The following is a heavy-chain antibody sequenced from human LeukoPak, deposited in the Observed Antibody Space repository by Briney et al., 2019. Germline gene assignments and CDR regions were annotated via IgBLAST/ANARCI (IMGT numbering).Heavy chain of an antibody. D-gene: IGHD4-17*01. V-gene: IGHV3-66*01. J-gene: IGHJ4*02. CDR1: GFIVSNNY. CDR2: FYSGGST. Sequence: PGGSLRLSCAASGFIVSNNYMSWARQAPGKGLEWVSVFYSGGSTFYADSVKGRFTISRDNSKNTLYLQMHSLRVEDTAVYYCARDSAYGDYRACWGQGTLVTVSS. CDR3: ARDSAYGDYRAC.